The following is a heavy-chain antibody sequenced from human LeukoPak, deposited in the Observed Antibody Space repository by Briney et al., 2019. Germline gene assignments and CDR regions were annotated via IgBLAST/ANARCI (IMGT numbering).Heavy chain of an antibody. V-gene: IGHV4-30-2*01. CDR2: IYHSGST. CDR1: GGSISSGGYS. Sequence: SETLSLTCAVSGGSISSGGYSWSWIRQPPGKGLEWIGYIYHSGSTYYNPSLKSRVTISVDRSKNQFSLKLSSVTAADTAVYYCARSGSYWFDYWGQGTLVTVSS. J-gene: IGHJ4*02. CDR3: ARSGSYWFDY. D-gene: IGHD3-10*01.